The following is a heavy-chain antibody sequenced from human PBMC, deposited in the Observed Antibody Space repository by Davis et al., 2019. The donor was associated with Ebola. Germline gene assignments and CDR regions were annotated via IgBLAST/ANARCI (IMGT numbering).Heavy chain of an antibody. CDR3: ASSSGIGSYPDY. V-gene: IGHV3-53*01. CDR1: GFTFSSYA. Sequence: GESLKISCSASGFTFSSYAMSWVRQAPGKGLEWVSVIYSGGSTYYADTVKGRFTISRDNSKNTLYLQMNSLRAEDTAVYYCASSSGIGSYPDYWGQGTLVTVSS. J-gene: IGHJ4*02. D-gene: IGHD1-26*01. CDR2: IYSGGST.